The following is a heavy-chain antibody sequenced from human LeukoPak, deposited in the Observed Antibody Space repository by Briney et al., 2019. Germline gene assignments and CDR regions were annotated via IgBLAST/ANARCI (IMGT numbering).Heavy chain of an antibody. CDR3: ARLNRGYCYGTSCYMEPGAGH. CDR1: GFTFSTYW. J-gene: IGHJ4*02. D-gene: IGHD2/OR15-2a*01. V-gene: IGHV3-7*01. Sequence: GGSLRLSCAASGFTFSTYWMSWVRQAPGKGLECVANIKEDGSEKYYVDSVKGRFTISRDDAKNSLYLQMNSLRAEDTALYYCARLNRGYCYGTSCYMEPGAGHWGQGTLVTVSS. CDR2: IKEDGSEK.